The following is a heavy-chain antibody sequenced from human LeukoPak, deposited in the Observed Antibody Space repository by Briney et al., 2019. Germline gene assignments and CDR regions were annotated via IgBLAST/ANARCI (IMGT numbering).Heavy chain of an antibody. J-gene: IGHJ5*02. Sequence: SETLSLTCTVSGGSISSYYWSWIRQPPGKGLEWIGYIYYSGSTSYNPSLKSRVTISVDTSKNQFSLKLSSVTAADTAVYYCARASIAVAAGGRWIDPRGQGTLVTVSS. CDR1: GGSISSYY. D-gene: IGHD6-19*01. CDR2: IYYSGST. V-gene: IGHV4-59*01. CDR3: ARASIAVAAGGRWIDP.